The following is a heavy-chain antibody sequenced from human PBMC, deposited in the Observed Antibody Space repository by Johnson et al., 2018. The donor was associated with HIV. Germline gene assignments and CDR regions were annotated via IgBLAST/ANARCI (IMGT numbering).Heavy chain of an antibody. D-gene: IGHD2-8*02. J-gene: IGHJ3*02. Sequence: SGGDLVQPGGSLRLSCAASGFTVSGNYMSWVRQAPGKGLEWVSGIHWNGGSTGYGDSVKGRFTISRDNSKNTLYMQMNSLRAEDTAVYYCAKDPVQGVGLDIWGQGTMVTVSS. V-gene: IGHV3-66*02. CDR3: AKDPVQGVGLDI. CDR2: IHWNGGST. CDR1: GFTVSGNY.